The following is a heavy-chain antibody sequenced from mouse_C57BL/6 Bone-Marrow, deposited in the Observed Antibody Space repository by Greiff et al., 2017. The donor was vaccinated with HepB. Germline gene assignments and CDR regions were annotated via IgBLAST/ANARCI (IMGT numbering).Heavy chain of an antibody. CDR1: GFSLTSYG. Sequence: QVQLQQSGPGLVAPSQSLSITCTVSGFSLTSYGVHWVRQPPGKGLEWLVVIWSDGSTTYNSALKSRLSISKDNSKSQVFLKMNSLQTDDTAMYYCARHEGSGYGFAYWGQGTLVTVSA. CDR3: ARHEGSGYGFAY. J-gene: IGHJ3*01. CDR2: IWSDGST. V-gene: IGHV2-6-1*01. D-gene: IGHD3-2*02.